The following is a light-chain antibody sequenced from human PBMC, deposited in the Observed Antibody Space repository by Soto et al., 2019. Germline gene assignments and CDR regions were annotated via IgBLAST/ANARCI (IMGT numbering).Light chain of an antibody. J-gene: IGLJ1*01. CDR1: SSDVGRYSY. V-gene: IGLV2-11*01. CDR2: DVS. CDR3: CSYAGTYTGV. Sequence: QSALTQPRSVSGSPGQSVSISCTGTSSDVGRYSYVSWYQQHPGKAPKLMIYDVSERPSGVPDRFSGSKSGNTASLTISGLQAEDEADYYCCSYAGTYTGVFGTGTKVNVL.